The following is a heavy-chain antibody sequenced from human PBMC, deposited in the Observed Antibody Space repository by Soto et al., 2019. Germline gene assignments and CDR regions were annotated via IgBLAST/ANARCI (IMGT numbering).Heavy chain of an antibody. CDR1: GYTFTSYG. V-gene: IGHV1-18*01. Sequence: QVQLVQSGAEVKKPGASVKVSCKASGYTFTSYGISWVRQAPGQGLEWMGWISAYNGNTNYAQKLQGRATMTTDTSTSTAYMELRSLRSDDTAVYYCARDGSVGRFLEWVDWYFDLWGRGTLVTVSS. J-gene: IGHJ2*01. CDR2: ISAYNGNT. D-gene: IGHD3-3*01. CDR3: ARDGSVGRFLEWVDWYFDL.